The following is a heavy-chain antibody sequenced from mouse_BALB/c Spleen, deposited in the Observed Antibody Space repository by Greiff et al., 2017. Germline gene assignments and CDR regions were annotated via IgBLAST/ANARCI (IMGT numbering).Heavy chain of an antibody. CDR2: INPSTGYT. Sequence: QVQLKQSGAELAKPGASVKMSCKASGYTFTSYWMHWVKQRPGQGLEWIGYINPSTGYTEYNQKFKDKATLTADKSSSTAYMQLSSLTSEDSAVYYCARRGFDYWGQGTTLTVSS. CDR3: ARRGFDY. J-gene: IGHJ2*01. CDR1: GYTFTSYW. V-gene: IGHV1-7*01.